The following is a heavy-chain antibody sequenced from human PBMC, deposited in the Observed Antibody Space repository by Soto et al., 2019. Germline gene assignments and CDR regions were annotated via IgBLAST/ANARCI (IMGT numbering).Heavy chain of an antibody. CDR2: INHSGST. Sequence: QVQLQQWGAGLLKPSETLSLTCAVYGGSFSGYYWSWIRQPPGKGLEWIGEINHSGSTNYNPSLKSRVTISVDTTKLQFSLKLSSVTAADTAVYYCALATLDAFDIWGQGTMVTVSS. CDR3: ALATLDAFDI. D-gene: IGHD5-12*01. V-gene: IGHV4-34*01. J-gene: IGHJ3*02. CDR1: GGSFSGYY.